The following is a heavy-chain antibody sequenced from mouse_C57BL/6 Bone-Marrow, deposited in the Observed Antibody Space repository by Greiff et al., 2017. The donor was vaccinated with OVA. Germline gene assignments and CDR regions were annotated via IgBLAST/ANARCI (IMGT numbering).Heavy chain of an antibody. D-gene: IGHD4-1*01. CDR3: ARQRDWDGRGDY. CDR2: INSDGGST. V-gene: IGHV5-2*01. CDR1: EYEFPSHD. J-gene: IGHJ4*01. Sequence: EVKLMESGGGLVQPGESLKLSCESNEYEFPSHDMSWVRKTPEKRLELVAAINSDGGSTYYPDTMERRFIISRDNTKKTLYLQMSSLRSEDTALYYCARQRDWDGRGDYWGQGTSVTVSS.